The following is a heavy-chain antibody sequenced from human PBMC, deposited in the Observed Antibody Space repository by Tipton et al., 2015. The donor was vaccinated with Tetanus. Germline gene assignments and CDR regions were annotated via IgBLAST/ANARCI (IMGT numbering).Heavy chain of an antibody. V-gene: IGHV4-31*03. Sequence: LRLSCTVSGGSISSGGYYWSWIRQHPGKGLEWIGYIYYSGSTYYNPSLKSRVTISVDTSKNQFSLKLSSVTAADTAVYYCARDPANAFDIWGQGTMVTVSS. CDR3: ARDPANAFDI. J-gene: IGHJ3*02. CDR2: IYYSGST. D-gene: IGHD6-25*01. CDR1: GGSISSGGYY.